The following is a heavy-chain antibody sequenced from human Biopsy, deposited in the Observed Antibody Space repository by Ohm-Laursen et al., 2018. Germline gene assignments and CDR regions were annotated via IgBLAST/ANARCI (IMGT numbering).Heavy chain of an antibody. CDR2: ISWDSGRI. CDR3: TKVLIPAGTDV. Sequence: SLRLSCAASGFTFGHHAMHWVRQPPGKGLEWVSGISWDSGRIGYADSVKGRFTVSRDNAKKSLYLEMNSLRPEDTALYYCTKVLIPAGTDVWGQGTTVTVSS. CDR1: GFTFGHHA. V-gene: IGHV3-9*01. D-gene: IGHD3-9*01. J-gene: IGHJ6*02.